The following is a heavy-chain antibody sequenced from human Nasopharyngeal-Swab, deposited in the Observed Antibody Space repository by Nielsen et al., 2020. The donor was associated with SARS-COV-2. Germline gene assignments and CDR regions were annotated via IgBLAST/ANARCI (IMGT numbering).Heavy chain of an antibody. D-gene: IGHD6-19*01. Sequence: GESPNTPCAASGFLLDNYELNWDRQAPGKGPEWVSEIRTSGATIHYADSVRGRFTISRDNAKKSLYLQMNSLSAEHTAVYYCARASRGWSWGQGTLVTVSS. J-gene: IGHJ5*02. CDR1: GFLLDNYE. V-gene: IGHV3-48*03. CDR2: IRTSGATI. CDR3: ARASRGWS.